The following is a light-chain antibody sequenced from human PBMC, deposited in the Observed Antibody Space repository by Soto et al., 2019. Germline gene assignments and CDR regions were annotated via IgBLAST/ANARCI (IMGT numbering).Light chain of an antibody. CDR2: DAS. Sequence: DIQMTQSPSSLSASVGDRVPITCQASQDISNYLNWYQQKPGKAPKLLIYDASNLETGVPSRFSGSGSGTDFTFTISSLQPEDIATYYCQQYDNLPAFGGGTKVDIK. V-gene: IGKV1-33*01. J-gene: IGKJ4*01. CDR3: QQYDNLPA. CDR1: QDISNY.